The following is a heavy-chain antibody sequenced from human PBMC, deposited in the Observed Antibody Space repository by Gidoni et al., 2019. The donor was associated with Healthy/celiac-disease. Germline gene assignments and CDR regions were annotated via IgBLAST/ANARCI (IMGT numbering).Heavy chain of an antibody. J-gene: IGHJ4*02. V-gene: IGHV3-7*01. Sequence: EVQLVESGGGLVQPGGSLRLSCAAPGSTFSSYWMSWVRQAPGKGLEWVANIKQDGSEKYYVDSVKGRFNISRDNAKNSLYLQMNSLRAEETAVYYCARDLVGEGDDWGQGTLVTVSS. CDR1: GSTFSSYW. CDR2: IKQDGSEK. CDR3: ARDLVGEGDD.